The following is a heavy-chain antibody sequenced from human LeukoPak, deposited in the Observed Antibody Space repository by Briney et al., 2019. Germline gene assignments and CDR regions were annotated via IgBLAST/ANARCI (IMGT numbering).Heavy chain of an antibody. CDR3: ARHFSYRDGFFGSENWFDP. J-gene: IGHJ5*02. Sequence: SETLSLTCTVSGGSISSSSYYWGWIRQPPGKGLEWIGSIYYSGSTYYNPSLKSRVTISVDTSKNQFSLKLSSVTAADTAVYYCARHFSYRDGFFGSENWFDPWGQGTLVTVSS. CDR2: IYYSGST. V-gene: IGHV4-39*07. D-gene: IGHD4-17*01. CDR1: GGSISSSSYY.